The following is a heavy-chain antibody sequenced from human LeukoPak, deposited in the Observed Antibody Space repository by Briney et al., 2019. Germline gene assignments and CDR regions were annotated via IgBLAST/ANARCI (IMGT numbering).Heavy chain of an antibody. CDR3: ARVADIVVVPASHFDY. CDR1: GGSISSGGYY. CDR2: IYYSGST. J-gene: IGHJ4*02. V-gene: IGHV4-31*03. Sequence: SETLPLTCTVSGGSISSGGYYWSWIRQHPGKGLEWIGYIYYSGSTYYNPSLKSRVTISVDTSKNQFSLKLSSVTAADTAVYYCARVADIVVVPASHFDYWGQGTLVTVSS. D-gene: IGHD2-2*01.